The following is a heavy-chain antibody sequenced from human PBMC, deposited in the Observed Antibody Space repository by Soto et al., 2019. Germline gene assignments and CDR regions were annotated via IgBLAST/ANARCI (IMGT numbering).Heavy chain of an antibody. CDR3: AKEMYPRTVLDSSSPWGDY. D-gene: IGHD6-6*01. CDR1: GFTFSDYG. V-gene: IGHV3-30*18. CDR2: VSYDGSSK. Sequence: QVQLVESGGVVAQPGRSLRLSCAVSGFTFSDYGMHWVRHAPGKGLEWVAVVSYDGSSKYYADSVKGRVTVSRDLSGNTLFLQMNSLRLEATAVYFCAKEMYPRTVLDSSSPWGDYWGQGTLVAVSS. J-gene: IGHJ4*02.